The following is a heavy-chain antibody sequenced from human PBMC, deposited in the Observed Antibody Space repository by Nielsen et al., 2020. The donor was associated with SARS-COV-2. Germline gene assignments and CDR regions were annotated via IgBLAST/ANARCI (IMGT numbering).Heavy chain of an antibody. CDR3: ARVGLGDCSSTSCYSAFDI. CDR2: IYYSGRT. CDR1: GGSISSSSYY. Sequence: SETLSLTCSVSGGSISSSSYYWSWIRQPPGKGLEWIGYIYYSGRTNYNPSLKSRVTISVDTSKNQFSLKLSSVTAADTAVYYCARVGLGDCSSTSCYSAFDIWGQGTMVTVSS. V-gene: IGHV4-61*01. J-gene: IGHJ3*02. D-gene: IGHD2-2*02.